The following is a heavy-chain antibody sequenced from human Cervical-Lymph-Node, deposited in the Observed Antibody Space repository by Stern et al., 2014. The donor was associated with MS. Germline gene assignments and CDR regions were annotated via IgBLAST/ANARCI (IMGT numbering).Heavy chain of an antibody. CDR1: GGSISSRY. Sequence: VQLVESGPGLVKPSETLSLTCAVSGGSISSRYWGWIRQPPGKGLEWIGLISHSGYTKHTPSLKSGVTISLDTSKNQFPLKVTSVTAADTAVYYCARLSTAVDFWGQGTLVTVSS. CDR3: ARLSTAVDF. V-gene: IGHV4-59*08. J-gene: IGHJ4*02. CDR2: ISHSGYT.